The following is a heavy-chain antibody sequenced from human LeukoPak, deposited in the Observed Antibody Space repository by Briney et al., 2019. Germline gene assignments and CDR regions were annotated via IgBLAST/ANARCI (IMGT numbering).Heavy chain of an antibody. CDR3: AKGFVSYYYYGMDV. D-gene: IGHD2-21*01. V-gene: IGHV3-23*01. J-gene: IGHJ6*02. CDR2: ISGSGGST. Sequence: GGSQRLSCAASGFTFSSYAMSWVRQAPGKGLEWVSAISGSGGSTYYADSVKGRFAISRDNSKNTLYLQMNSLRAEDTAVYYCAKGFVSYYYYGMDVWGQGTTVTVSS. CDR1: GFTFSSYA.